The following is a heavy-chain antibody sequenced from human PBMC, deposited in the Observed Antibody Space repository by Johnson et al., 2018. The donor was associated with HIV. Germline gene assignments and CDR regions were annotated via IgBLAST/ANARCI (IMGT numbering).Heavy chain of an antibody. CDR3: ARDGYCISSSCYHYALDL. CDR1: GFTFDDYG. CDR2: INWNGGST. Sequence: MQLVESGGGVVRPGGSLRLSCAASGFTFDDYGMTWVRQVPGKGLEWVSGINWNGGSTGYADSVKGRFSIFRDNAKNSLALQMNSLRAEDTALYYCARDGYCISSSCYHYALDLWGQGTMVTVSS. V-gene: IGHV3-20*04. J-gene: IGHJ3*01. D-gene: IGHD2-2*03.